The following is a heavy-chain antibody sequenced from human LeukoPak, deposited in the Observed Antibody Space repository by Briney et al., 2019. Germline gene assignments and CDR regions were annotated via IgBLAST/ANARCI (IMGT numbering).Heavy chain of an antibody. CDR3: ARDGEQQLPLPRYFDY. CDR1: GYTFTGYY. D-gene: IGHD6-13*01. CDR2: INPNSGGT. V-gene: IGHV1-2*02. J-gene: IGHJ4*02. Sequence: GASVKVSCKASGYTFTGYYMHWVRQAPGQGLEWMGWINPNSGGTNYAQKFQGRVTMTRDTSISTAHMELSRLRSDDTAVYYCARDGEQQLPLPRYFDYWGQGTLVTVSS.